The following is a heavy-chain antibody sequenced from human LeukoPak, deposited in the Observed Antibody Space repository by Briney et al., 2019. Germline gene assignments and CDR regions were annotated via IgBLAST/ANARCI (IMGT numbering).Heavy chain of an antibody. D-gene: IGHD3-22*01. CDR2: IYSGGST. CDR3: ARDQKEYYDSSGYPDY. V-gene: IGHV3-66*01. Sequence: GGSLRLSCAASGFTFSSYAMSWVRQAQGKGLEWVSFIYSGGSTYYADSVKGRFTISRDNSKNTLYLPMNSLRAEDTAVYYCARDQKEYYDSSGYPDYWGQGTLVTVSS. J-gene: IGHJ4*02. CDR1: GFTFSSYA.